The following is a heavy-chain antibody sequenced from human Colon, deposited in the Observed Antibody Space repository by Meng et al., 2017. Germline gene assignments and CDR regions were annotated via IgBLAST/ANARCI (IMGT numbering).Heavy chain of an antibody. J-gene: IGHJ4*02. Sequence: QLQGPGPRLVRPSATPAPPLPSSGGSVSSPSYYWSWIRQTPGKGLEWIGYVYYTGSANYNPSLKSRVTISVDTSKNHFSLNLTSVTAADTAVYYCARGRGSYSSIDFWGQGTLVTVSS. CDR1: GGSVSSPSYY. V-gene: IGHV4-61*03. CDR3: ARGRGSYSSIDF. D-gene: IGHD1-26*01. CDR2: VYYTGSA.